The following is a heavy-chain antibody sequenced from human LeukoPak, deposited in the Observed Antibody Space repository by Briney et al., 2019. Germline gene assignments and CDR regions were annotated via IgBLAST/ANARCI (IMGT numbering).Heavy chain of an antibody. V-gene: IGHV3-21*01. CDR3: ARARAANRTPKEYYFDY. J-gene: IGHJ4*02. CDR1: GFTFSSYS. CDR2: ISSSSSYI. D-gene: IGHD6-13*01. Sequence: PGGSLRLSCAASGFTFSSYSMNWVRQAPGKGLEWVSSISSSSSYIYYADSVKGRFTISRDNAKNSLYLQMNSLRAEDTAVYYCARARAANRTPKEYYFDYWGQGTLVTVSS.